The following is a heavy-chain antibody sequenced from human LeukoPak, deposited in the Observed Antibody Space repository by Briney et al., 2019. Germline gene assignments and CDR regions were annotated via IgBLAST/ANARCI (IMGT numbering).Heavy chain of an antibody. V-gene: IGHV1-3*01. J-gene: IGHJ4*02. CDR2: INAGNGNT. CDR1: GYTFTIYV. CDR3: ARDQCSSASCYEGDFDY. D-gene: IGHD2-2*01. Sequence: ASVKVSCTASGYTFTIYVMHWVRQAPGQRLEWMGWINAGNGNTKYSQKFQGRVTITRDTSASTAYMELSSLRCEDTAVYFCARDQCSSASCYEGDFDYWGQGTLVTISS.